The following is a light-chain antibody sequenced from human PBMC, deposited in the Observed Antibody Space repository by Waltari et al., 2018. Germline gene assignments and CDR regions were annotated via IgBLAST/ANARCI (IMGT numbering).Light chain of an antibody. J-gene: IGKJ1*01. CDR3: QQYYSTPTWT. CDR1: QSVLYSSNNKNY. CDR2: WAS. Sequence: DIVMTQSPDSLAVSLGERATIHCKSSQSVLYSSNNKNYLAWYQQKPGQPPKLLIYWASTRESGVPDRFSGSGSGTDFTLTSSSLQAEDVAVYYCQQYYSTPTWTFGQGTKVEIK. V-gene: IGKV4-1*01.